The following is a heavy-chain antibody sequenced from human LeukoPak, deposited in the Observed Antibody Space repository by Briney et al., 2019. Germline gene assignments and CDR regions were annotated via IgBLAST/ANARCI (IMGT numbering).Heavy chain of an antibody. D-gene: IGHD6-13*01. Sequence: SETLSLTCTVSADSIRTHYWSWLRQPPGKGLECIGYVYFSGITNYNPSLKSRVTMSVDTSKNQFSLRLSSVTAADTAVFYCARSRGQQLPPLDWGQGTLVTVSS. J-gene: IGHJ4*02. V-gene: IGHV4-59*11. CDR1: ADSIRTHY. CDR2: VYFSGIT. CDR3: ARSRGQQLPPLD.